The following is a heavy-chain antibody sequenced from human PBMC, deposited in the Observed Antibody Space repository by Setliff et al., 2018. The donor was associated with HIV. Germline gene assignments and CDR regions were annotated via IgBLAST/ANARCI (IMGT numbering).Heavy chain of an antibody. Sequence: SETLSLTCAVSGYSISSGYYWGWIRQPPGKGLEWIGSIYHSGSTYYNPSLKSRVTISVDTSKNQFSLKLSSVTAADTAVYYCARGRSRWIYYNYYYMDVWGKGTTVTVSS. CDR2: IYHSGST. V-gene: IGHV4-38-2*01. J-gene: IGHJ6*03. CDR3: ARGRSRWIYYNYYYMDV. CDR1: GYSISSGYY. D-gene: IGHD6-13*01.